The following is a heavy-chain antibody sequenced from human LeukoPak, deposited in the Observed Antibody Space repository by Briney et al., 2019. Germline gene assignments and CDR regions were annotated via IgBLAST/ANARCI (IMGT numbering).Heavy chain of an antibody. J-gene: IGHJ4*02. D-gene: IGHD3-22*01. CDR3: AIMDNSGYYYVDS. CDR2: VYYSGNT. CDR1: TGSISSRRHF. Sequence: SETLSLNCTVHTGSISSRRHFWRWIRQPPGKGLEWIGSVYYSGNTYKRSSLKSRVSISVDTSRNQFSLKLSSVTAADTAVYYCAIMDNSGYYYVDSWGKGILVIVSS. V-gene: IGHV4-39*01.